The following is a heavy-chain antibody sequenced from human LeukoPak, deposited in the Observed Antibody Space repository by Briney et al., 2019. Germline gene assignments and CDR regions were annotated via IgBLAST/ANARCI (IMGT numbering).Heavy chain of an antibody. J-gene: IGHJ5*02. Sequence: SETLSLTCTVSGGSISSGDYYWSWIRQPPGKGLEWIWYIYYSGSTYYNPSLKSRVTISVDTSKNQFSLKLSSVTAADTAVYYCARVRNYCSSTSCYIWFDPWGQGTLVTVSS. CDR3: ARVRNYCSSTSCYIWFDP. D-gene: IGHD2-2*02. V-gene: IGHV4-30-4*01. CDR2: IYYSGST. CDR1: GGSISSGDYY.